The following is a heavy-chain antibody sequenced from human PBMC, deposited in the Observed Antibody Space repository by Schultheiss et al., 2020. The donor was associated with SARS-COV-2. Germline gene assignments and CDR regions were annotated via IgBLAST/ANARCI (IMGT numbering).Heavy chain of an antibody. CDR3: AGSPSVGGAP. J-gene: IGHJ5*02. CDR1: GFSFSRYG. Sequence: GGSLRLSCAASGFSFSRYGIHWVRQAPGKGLEWVSYISSSGSTIYYADSVKGRVTISRDNAKNSLYLQMNSLRAEDTALYYCAGSPSVGGAPWGQGTLVTVSS. CDR2: ISSSGSTI. D-gene: IGHD2-2*01. V-gene: IGHV3-48*04.